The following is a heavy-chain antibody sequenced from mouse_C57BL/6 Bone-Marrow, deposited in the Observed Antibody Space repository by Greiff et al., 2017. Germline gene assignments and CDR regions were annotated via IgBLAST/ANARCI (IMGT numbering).Heavy chain of an antibody. V-gene: IGHV1-4*01. CDR2: INPSSGYT. CDR3: ARGYYQDYFDY. CDR1: GYTFTSYT. Sequence: QVQLKESGAELARPGASVKMSCKASGYTFTSYTMHWVKQRPGQGLEWIGYINPSSGYTKYNQKFKDKATLTADKSSSTAYMQLSSLTSEDSAVYYCARGYYQDYFDYWGQGTTLTVSS. D-gene: IGHD1-1*01. J-gene: IGHJ2*01.